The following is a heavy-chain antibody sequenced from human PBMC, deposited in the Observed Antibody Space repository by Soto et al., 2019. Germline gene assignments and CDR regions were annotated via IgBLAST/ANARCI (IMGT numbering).Heavy chain of an antibody. Sequence: PGGSLRLSCAASGFTFSSYGMHWVRQAPGKGLEWVAVIWYDGSNKYYADSVKGRFTISRHNSKNTLYLQMNSLRAEDTAVYYCARDLLPGRTSGYVFDYWGQGTLVTVSS. D-gene: IGHD5-12*01. CDR1: GFTFSSYG. CDR2: IWYDGSNK. J-gene: IGHJ4*02. CDR3: ARDLLPGRTSGYVFDY. V-gene: IGHV3-33*01.